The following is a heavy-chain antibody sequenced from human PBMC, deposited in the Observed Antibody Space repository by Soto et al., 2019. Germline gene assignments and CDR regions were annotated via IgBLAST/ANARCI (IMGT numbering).Heavy chain of an antibody. CDR2: LDNDGTNT. D-gene: IGHD2-21*02. V-gene: IGHV3-74*01. J-gene: IGHJ4*02. CDR3: ASPPRPHIVVVTAILSR. Sequence: EVPLVESGGGLVQPGGSLRLSCAASGFTFSTYWMHWVRQAPGKGLVWVSRLDNDGTNTRYADSVKGRFTVSRDNGKNTVYLQMNSLRAEDTAVYYCASPPRPHIVVVTAILSRWGQGTLVTVSS. CDR1: GFTFSTYW.